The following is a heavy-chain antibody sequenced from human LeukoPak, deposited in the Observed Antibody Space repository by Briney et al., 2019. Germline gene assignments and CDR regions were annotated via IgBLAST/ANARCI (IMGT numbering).Heavy chain of an antibody. D-gene: IGHD4-17*01. CDR1: GGSISSSSYY. Sequence: SETLSLTCTVSGGSISSSSYYWGWIRQPPGKGLEWIGSIYYSGSTYYNPSLKSRVTISVDTSKNQFSLKLSSVTAADTAVYYCARDGYGDYGYYFDYWGQGTLVTVSS. V-gene: IGHV4-39*07. CDR2: IYYSGST. CDR3: ARDGYGDYGYYFDY. J-gene: IGHJ4*02.